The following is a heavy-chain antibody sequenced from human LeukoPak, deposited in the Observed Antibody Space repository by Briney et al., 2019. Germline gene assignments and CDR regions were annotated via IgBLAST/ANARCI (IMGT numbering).Heavy chain of an antibody. D-gene: IGHD6-19*01. CDR2: IYYSGST. CDR3: ARVFLGFDRLVDY. J-gene: IGHJ4*02. Sequence: SETLSLTCTVSGGSISSSSYYWGWIRQPPGKGLEWIGSIYYSGSTYYNPSLKSRVTISVDTSKNQFSLKLSSVTAADTAVYYCARVFLGFDRLVDYWGQGTLVTVSS. V-gene: IGHV4-39*07. CDR1: GGSISSSSYY.